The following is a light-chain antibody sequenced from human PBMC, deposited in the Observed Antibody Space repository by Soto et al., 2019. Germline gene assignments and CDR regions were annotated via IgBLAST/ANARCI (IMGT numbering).Light chain of an antibody. V-gene: IGLV4-69*01. CDR3: QTWDTGIRV. J-gene: IGLJ2*01. CDR2: LNSDGSH. CDR1: SGHSNYV. Sequence: QSVLTQSPSASASLGASVKLTCTLSSGHSNYVIAWHQQQPEKGPRYLMKLNSDGSHSKGDGIPVRFSGSSSGAERYLTISSLQSEHEADYYCQTWDTGIRVFGGGTKLTVL.